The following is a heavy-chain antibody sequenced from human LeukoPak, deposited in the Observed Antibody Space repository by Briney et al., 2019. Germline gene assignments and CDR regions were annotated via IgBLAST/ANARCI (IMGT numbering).Heavy chain of an antibody. Sequence: GGSLRLSCEGSGFTFSNYWMSWVRQAPGKGLEWVANIQQHGSETYYGDSVKGRFTISRDNAKNSLYLQMNSLRAKDTAVYYCATYSSSNGREFQYWGQGTLVTVSS. J-gene: IGHJ1*01. D-gene: IGHD2-2*01. V-gene: IGHV3-7*01. CDR3: ATYSSSNGREFQY. CDR2: IQQHGSET. CDR1: GFTFSNYW.